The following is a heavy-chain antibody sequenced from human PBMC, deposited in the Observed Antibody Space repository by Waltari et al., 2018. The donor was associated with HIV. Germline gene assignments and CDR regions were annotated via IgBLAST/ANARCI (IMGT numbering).Heavy chain of an antibody. CDR1: GYTFTSYD. Sequence: QVQPVQSGAEVKKPGASVKVSCKASGYTFTSYDINWVRQATGQGLEWLGVMSSSSGNKSHAQSSKGRVTMTRNNSISTGYMEQSSLRSEDTAVYFCARGPQDYPKYYFADWGQGTLVTVSS. J-gene: IGHJ4*02. V-gene: IGHV1-8*01. D-gene: IGHD4-17*01. CDR2: MSSSSGNK. CDR3: ARGPQDYPKYYFAD.